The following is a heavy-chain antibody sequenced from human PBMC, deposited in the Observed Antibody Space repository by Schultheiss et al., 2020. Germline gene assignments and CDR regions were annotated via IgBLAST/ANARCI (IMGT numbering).Heavy chain of an antibody. CDR2: IKSRTEGGTT. CDR3: NTETVVKTTYYYYAMDV. D-gene: IGHD2-21*01. Sequence: GGSLRLSCATSGFAFENAYMSWVRQAPGEGLEWVGRIKSRTEGGTTDYAAPVKGRFTISRDDSITTLYLKMNTLKSEDTDVYYCNTETVVKTTYYYYAMDVWGQGTLVTVSS. J-gene: IGHJ6*02. V-gene: IGHV3-15*01. CDR1: GFAFENAY.